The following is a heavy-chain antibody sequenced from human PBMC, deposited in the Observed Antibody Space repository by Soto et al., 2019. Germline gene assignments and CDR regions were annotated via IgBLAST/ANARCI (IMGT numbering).Heavy chain of an antibody. V-gene: IGHV3-30*18. CDR1: GFTFSSYG. D-gene: IGHD3-16*01. CDR3: AKEKKFGRYAPLDY. J-gene: IGHJ4*02. CDR2: ISYDGSNK. Sequence: SLRLSCAASGFTFSSYGMHWVRQAPGKGLEWVAVISYDGSNKYYADSVKGRFTISRDNSKNTLYLQMNSLRAEDTAVYYCAKEKKFGRYAPLDYWGQGTLVTVSS.